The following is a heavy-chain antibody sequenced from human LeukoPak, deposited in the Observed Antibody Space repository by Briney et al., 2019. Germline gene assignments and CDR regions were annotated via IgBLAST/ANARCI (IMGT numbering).Heavy chain of an antibody. D-gene: IGHD2-2*01. J-gene: IGHJ6*03. CDR3: ARGQLLLEGYFYYMDV. Sequence: GGSLRLSCAASGFTFSSYPMHWVRQAPGKGLEWVAVVSDDGNKKFDADFVKGRFTISRDNSKNTLYLQMNSLRGEDTAVYYCARGQLLLEGYFYYMDVWGKGTTVTVSS. CDR2: VSDDGNKK. CDR1: GFTFSSYP. V-gene: IGHV3-30*01.